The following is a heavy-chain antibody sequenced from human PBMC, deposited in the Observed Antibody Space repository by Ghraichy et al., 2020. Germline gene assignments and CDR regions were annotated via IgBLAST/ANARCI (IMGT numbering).Heavy chain of an antibody. V-gene: IGHV1-8*01. D-gene: IGHD5-12*01. CDR3: ARGDGYSGYVRDPGDV. J-gene: IGHJ6*02. CDR1: GYTFTSYD. Sequence: ASVKVSCKASGYTFTSYDINWVRQATGQGLEWMGWMNPNSGNTGYAQKFQGRVTMTRNTSISTAYMELSSLRSEDTAVYYCARGDGYSGYVRDPGDVWGQGTTVTVSS. CDR2: MNPNSGNT.